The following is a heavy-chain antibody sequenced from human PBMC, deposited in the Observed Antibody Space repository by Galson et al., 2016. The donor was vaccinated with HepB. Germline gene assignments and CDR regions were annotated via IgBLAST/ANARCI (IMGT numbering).Heavy chain of an antibody. CDR3: AKDPVELATLFPHQADVTNGFDP. CDR2: IIGSGGTT. Sequence: SLRLSCAASGFIFSSYVMSWVRQAPGKGLEWVSAIIGSGGTTFYADSVKGRFTISRDNSKNTLYLQMNSLRAEDTAVYYCAKDPVELATLFPHQADVTNGFDPWGQGTLVTVSS. D-gene: IGHD5-24*01. V-gene: IGHV3-23*01. CDR1: GFIFSSYV. J-gene: IGHJ5*02.